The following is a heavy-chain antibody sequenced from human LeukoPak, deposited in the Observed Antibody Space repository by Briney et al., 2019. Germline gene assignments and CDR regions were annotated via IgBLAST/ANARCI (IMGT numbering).Heavy chain of an antibody. J-gene: IGHJ4*02. V-gene: IGHV1-24*01. D-gene: IGHD2-2*01. Sequence: ASVKVSCKVSGYTLTELSMHWVRQAPGKGLEWRGGFDPEDGETIYAQKFQGRVTMTEETSKDTAYMELSSLRSEDTAVYYCATVGGCGTTSCLHYFDYWGQGTLVTVSS. CDR2: FDPEDGET. CDR3: ATVGGCGTTSCLHYFDY. CDR1: GYTLTELS.